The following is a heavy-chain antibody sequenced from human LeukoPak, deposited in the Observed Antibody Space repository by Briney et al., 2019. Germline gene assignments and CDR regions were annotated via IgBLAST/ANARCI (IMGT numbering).Heavy chain of an antibody. Sequence: SVKVSCKASGGTFSSYAISWVRQAPGQGLEWMGGITPIFGTAKYAQKFQGRVTITADKSTSTAYMELSSLRSDDTAVYYCAGSLGYCTSNVCYLKYWGQGTLVTVSS. V-gene: IGHV1-69*06. CDR3: AGSLGYCTSNVCYLKY. D-gene: IGHD2-8*01. CDR1: GGTFSSYA. J-gene: IGHJ4*02. CDR2: ITPIFGTA.